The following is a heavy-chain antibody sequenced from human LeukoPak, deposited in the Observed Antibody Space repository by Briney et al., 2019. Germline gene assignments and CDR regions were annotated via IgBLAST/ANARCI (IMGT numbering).Heavy chain of an antibody. V-gene: IGHV4-34*01. CDR1: GGSFSGYY. J-gene: IGHJ6*03. CDR2: INHSGST. D-gene: IGHD4-11*01. Sequence: PSETLSLTCAVYGGSFSGYYWSWIRQPPGKGLEWIGEINHSGSTNYNPSLKSRVTISVDTSKNQFSLKLSSVTAADTAVYYCARAVTKDYYYYYYMDVWGKGTTVTVSS. CDR3: ARAVTKDYYYYYYMDV.